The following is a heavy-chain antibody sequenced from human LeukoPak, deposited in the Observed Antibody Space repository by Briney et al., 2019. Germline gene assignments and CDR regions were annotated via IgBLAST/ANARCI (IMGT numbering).Heavy chain of an antibody. CDR3: ATVNRPYSIGDSGAYAFDF. CDR1: GFTFSSYA. J-gene: IGHJ3*01. CDR2: ISYDGSNK. V-gene: IGHV3-30-3*01. D-gene: IGHD4-11*01. Sequence: GGSLRLSCAASGFTFSSYAMHWVRQAPGKGLEWVAVISYDGSNKYYADSVKGRFTISRDNSRNTVYLQMNSLRPDDTAVYYCATVNRPYSIGDSGAYAFDFWGQGTMVTVSS.